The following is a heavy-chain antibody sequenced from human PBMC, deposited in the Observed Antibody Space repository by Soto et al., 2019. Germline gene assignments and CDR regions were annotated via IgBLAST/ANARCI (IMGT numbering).Heavy chain of an antibody. Sequence: HLGGSLRLSCEASGFNFGSYAMNWVRQAPGKGLEWVSVISGSGGSAHHTDSVKGRFTISRDNSKNILYLQMNSLRADDTALYYCAKDGPYYDNSGYFDALDIWGQGTMVTVSS. J-gene: IGHJ3*02. V-gene: IGHV3-23*01. CDR1: GFNFGSYA. CDR3: AKDGPYYDNSGYFDALDI. D-gene: IGHD3-22*01. CDR2: ISGSGGSA.